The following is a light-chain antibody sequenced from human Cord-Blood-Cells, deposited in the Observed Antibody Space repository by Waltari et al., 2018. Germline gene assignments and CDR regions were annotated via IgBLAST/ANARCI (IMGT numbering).Light chain of an antibody. J-gene: IGKJ1*01. CDR1: QSVSRN. CDR2: GAS. V-gene: IGKV3-15*01. CDR3: QQYNNWPRT. Sequence: EIVLTQSPATMYVIPWIRTTVSCRASQSVSRNLAWYQQTPGQAPRPLIYGASTRATAIPARFSGSGSGTEFTLTISSLQSEDFAVYYCQQYNNWPRTFGQGTKVEIK.